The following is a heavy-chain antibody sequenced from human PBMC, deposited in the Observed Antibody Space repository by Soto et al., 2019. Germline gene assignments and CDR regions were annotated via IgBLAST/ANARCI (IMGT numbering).Heavy chain of an antibody. CDR2: INPSGGST. J-gene: IGHJ5*02. CDR3: ARVAYDSSGYYYVGWFDP. D-gene: IGHD3-22*01. Sequence: ASVKVSCKASGYTFTSYYMHWARQAPGQGLEWMGIINPSGGSTSYAQKFQGRVTMTRDTSTSTVYMELSSLRSEDTAVYYCARVAYDSSGYYYVGWFDPWGQGTLVTVSS. CDR1: GYTFTSYY. V-gene: IGHV1-46*01.